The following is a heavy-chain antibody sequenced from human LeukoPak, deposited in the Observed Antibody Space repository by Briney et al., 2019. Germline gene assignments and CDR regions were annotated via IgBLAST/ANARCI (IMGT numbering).Heavy chain of an antibody. CDR3: ARDPEFSYGYYFDY. J-gene: IGHJ4*02. D-gene: IGHD5-18*01. CDR2: ISGSCTTI. CDR1: GFTFSSYE. Sequence: GGSLRLSCAASGFTFSSYEMNWVRQAPGKGLEWVSYISGSCTTIYYADSVKGRFTISRDNSKKSLYLQLNSLRAEDTAVYYCARDPEFSYGYYFDYWGQGTLVTVSS. V-gene: IGHV3-48*03.